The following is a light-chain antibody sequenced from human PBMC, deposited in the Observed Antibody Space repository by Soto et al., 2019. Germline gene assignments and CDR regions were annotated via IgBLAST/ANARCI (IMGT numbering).Light chain of an antibody. CDR2: DTS. CDR1: QSVSSN. J-gene: IGKJ5*01. V-gene: IGKV3-11*01. Sequence: EFVLTQSPGTLSLSPGERATLSCRASQSVSSNLAWYQQKPGQAPRLLIYDTSNRATGFPARFSGSGSGTDFTLTISRLEPEDFAVYYCQQRSSWPITFGQGTRLEIK. CDR3: QQRSSWPIT.